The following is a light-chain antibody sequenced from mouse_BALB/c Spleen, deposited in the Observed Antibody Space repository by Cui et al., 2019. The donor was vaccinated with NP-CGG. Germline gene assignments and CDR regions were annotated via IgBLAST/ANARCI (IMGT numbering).Light chain of an antibody. Sequence: HAVVTQEPALTTSPGETVTLTCRSSTGAVATSNYANWVQEKPDHLFTGLIGGTNNRAPGVPARFSGSLIGDKAALTIRGAQTEDEAIYFCALWYSNHWVFGGGTKLTVL. CDR2: GTN. CDR3: ALWYSNHWV. CDR1: TGAVATSNY. V-gene: IGLV1*01. J-gene: IGLJ1*01.